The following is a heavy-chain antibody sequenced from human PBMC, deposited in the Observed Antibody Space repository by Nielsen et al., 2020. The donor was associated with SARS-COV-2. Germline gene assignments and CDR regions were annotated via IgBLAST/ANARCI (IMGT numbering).Heavy chain of an antibody. V-gene: IGHV3-20*01. D-gene: IGHD1-26*01. CDR3: ARDPRGSYLGFDY. CDR2: INWNGGST. J-gene: IGHJ4*02. CDR1: GFTFDDYG. Sequence: GESLKISCAASGFTFDDYGMSWVRQAPGKGLEWVSGINWNGGSTGYADSVKGRFTISRDNAKNSLYLQMNSLRAEDTALYHCARDPRGSYLGFDYWGQGTLVTVSS.